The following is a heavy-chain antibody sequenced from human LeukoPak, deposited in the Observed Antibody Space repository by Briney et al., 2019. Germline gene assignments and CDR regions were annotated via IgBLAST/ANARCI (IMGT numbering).Heavy chain of an antibody. CDR2: VYYSGST. CDR1: GGSISSYY. V-gene: IGHV4-59*01. D-gene: IGHD6-13*01. J-gene: IGHJ4*02. CDR3: ARSNPTAANIDY. Sequence: PSETLSLTCTVSGGSISSYYWSWIRQPPRQGLEWIGYVYYSGSTNYNPSLKSRVTISVDTSKNQFSLKLSSVIAADTAVYYCARSNPTAANIDYWGQGTLVTVSS.